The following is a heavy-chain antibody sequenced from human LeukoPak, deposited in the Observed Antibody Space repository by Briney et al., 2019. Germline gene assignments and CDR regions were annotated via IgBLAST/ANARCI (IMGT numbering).Heavy chain of an antibody. J-gene: IGHJ4*02. D-gene: IGHD3-3*01. CDR3: ASVTYYDFWSGYSYYFDY. CDR1: GGSFSGYY. Sequence: SETLSLTCAVYGGSFSGYYWSWIRQPPGKGLEWIGEINHSGSTNYNPSLKSRVTISLDTSKNQFSLKLSSVTAADTAVYYCASVTYYDFWSGYSYYFDYWGQGTLVTVSS. V-gene: IGHV4-34*01. CDR2: INHSGST.